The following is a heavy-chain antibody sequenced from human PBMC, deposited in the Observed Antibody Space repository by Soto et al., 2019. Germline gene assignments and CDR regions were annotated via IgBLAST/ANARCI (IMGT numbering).Heavy chain of an antibody. Sequence: GESLKISCKGSGYSFTSYWIGWVRQMPGKGLEWMGIIYPGDSDTRYSPSFQGQVIISADKSINTAYLQWSSLKASDTATYYCARSMTTVTTDGAFDIWGQGAMVTVS. CDR1: GYSFTSYW. J-gene: IGHJ3*02. D-gene: IGHD4-4*01. CDR2: IYPGDSDT. V-gene: IGHV5-51*01. CDR3: ARSMTTVTTDGAFDI.